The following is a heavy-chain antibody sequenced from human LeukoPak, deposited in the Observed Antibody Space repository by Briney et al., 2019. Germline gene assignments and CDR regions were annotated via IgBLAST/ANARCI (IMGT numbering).Heavy chain of an antibody. CDR3: ARGSTVANPSEAFDI. Sequence: PSETLSLTCTVSGGSISSGDYYWSWIRQPPGKGLEWIGYIYYSGSTYYNPSLKSRVTISVDTSKNQFSLKLSSVTAADTAVYYCARGSTVANPSEAFDIWGQGTMVTVSS. CDR1: GGSISSGDYY. J-gene: IGHJ3*02. CDR2: IYYSGST. V-gene: IGHV4-30-4*01. D-gene: IGHD4-23*01.